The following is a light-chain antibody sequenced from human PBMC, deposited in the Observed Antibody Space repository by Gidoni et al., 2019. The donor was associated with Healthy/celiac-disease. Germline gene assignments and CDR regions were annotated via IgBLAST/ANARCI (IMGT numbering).Light chain of an antibody. CDR1: SSDVGGYNY. Sequence: QSALTQPPPLSRSPGPSLTISCTGTSSDVGGYNYVSWYQQHPGKAPKLMIYEVSNRPSGVSNRFSGSKSGNTASLTISGLQAEDEADYYCSSYTSSSTLGVFGGGTKLTVL. J-gene: IGLJ2*01. V-gene: IGLV2-14*01. CDR2: EVS. CDR3: SSYTSSSTLGV.